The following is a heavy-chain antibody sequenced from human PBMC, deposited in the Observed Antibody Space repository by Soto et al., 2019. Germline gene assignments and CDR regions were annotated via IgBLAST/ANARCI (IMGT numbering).Heavy chain of an antibody. V-gene: IGHV1-69*12. Sequence: QVQLVQSGAEVKKPGSSVKVSCKASGGTFSSYAISWVRQAPGQGLEWMGGIIPIFGTANYAQKFQGRVTITADESTSTAYMELSILRSEDTAMYYCARQGDPGGYYYYGMDVWGQGTTVTVSS. CDR1: GGTFSSYA. D-gene: IGHD2-21*02. CDR3: ARQGDPGGYYYYGMDV. CDR2: IIPIFGTA. J-gene: IGHJ6*02.